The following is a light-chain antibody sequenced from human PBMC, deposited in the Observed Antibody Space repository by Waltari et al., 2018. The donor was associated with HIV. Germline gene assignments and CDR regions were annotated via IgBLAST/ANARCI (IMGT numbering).Light chain of an antibody. Sequence: SDLPQPQSGSGPRRTSRTISCTGTSRYVDTVVAWSQQHPGKAPKVTIYDVNTRPSGVPDRFSGSKSGNTAFLTISGLQAEDEAEYHCCSHAGNFIFAFGSGTKVTVL. CDR3: CSHAGNFIFA. CDR2: DVN. J-gene: IGLJ1*01. V-gene: IGLV2-11*01. CDR1: SRYVDTV.